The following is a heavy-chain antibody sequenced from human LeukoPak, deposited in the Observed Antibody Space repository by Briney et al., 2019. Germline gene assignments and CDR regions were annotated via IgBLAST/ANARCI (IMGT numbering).Heavy chain of an antibody. V-gene: IGHV3-33*01. CDR2: IWYDGSNK. D-gene: IGHD3-10*01. CDR1: GFTFSSYG. Sequence: GGSLRLSCAASGFTFSSYGMHWVRQAPGKGLEWVAVIWYDGSNKYYADSVKGRFTISRDNSKNTLYLQMNSLRAEDTAVYYCARERITMVRGVLYYYYGMNVWGQGTTVTVSS. J-gene: IGHJ6*02. CDR3: ARERITMVRGVLYYYYGMNV.